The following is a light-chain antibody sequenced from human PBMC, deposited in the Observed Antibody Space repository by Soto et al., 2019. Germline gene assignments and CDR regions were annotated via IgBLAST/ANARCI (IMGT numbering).Light chain of an antibody. CDR1: SSNIGAGYD. J-gene: IGLJ2*01. CDR3: QSCVSSLTHVV. CDR2: GNI. V-gene: IGLV1-40*01. Sequence: QAVVTQPPSVSGAPGQRVTISCTGSSSNIGAGYDVHWYQQLPGTAPKLLIYGNINRPSGVPDRLSGSKSAISASLAITGLQAEDEADYYWQSCVSSLTHVVLLGGIQLTVL.